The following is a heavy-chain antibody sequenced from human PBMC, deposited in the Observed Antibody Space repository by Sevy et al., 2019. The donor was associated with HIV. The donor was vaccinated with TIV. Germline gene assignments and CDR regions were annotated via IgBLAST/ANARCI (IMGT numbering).Heavy chain of an antibody. Sequence: ASVKVSCKASGHTFTSYGFNWVRQAPGQGLEWMGWISAYNGHTNYAQNLQGRVTMTTDTSTSTAYMELRSLGSDDTAAYYCAGASCGTNTSCYPHNWFDPWGQGTLVTVSS. D-gene: IGHD2-2*01. V-gene: IGHV1-18*01. J-gene: IGHJ5*02. CDR3: AGASCGTNTSCYPHNWFDP. CDR1: GHTFTSYG. CDR2: ISAYNGHT.